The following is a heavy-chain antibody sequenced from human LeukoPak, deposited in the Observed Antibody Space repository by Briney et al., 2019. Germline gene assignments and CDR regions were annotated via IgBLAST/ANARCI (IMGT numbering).Heavy chain of an antibody. D-gene: IGHD3-10*01. CDR3: ASPWGYGSGI. CDR2: INHSGST. V-gene: IGHV4-34*01. J-gene: IGHJ4*02. Sequence: PSETLSLTCAVYGGSFSGYYWSWLRQPPGKGLEWIGEINHSGSTNYNPSLKSRVTISVDTSKKQFSLKLSSVTAADTAMYYCASPWGYGSGIWGQGTLVTVSS. CDR1: GGSFSGYY.